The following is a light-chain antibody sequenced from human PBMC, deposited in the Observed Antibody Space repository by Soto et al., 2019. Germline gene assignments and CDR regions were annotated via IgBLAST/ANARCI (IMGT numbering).Light chain of an antibody. V-gene: IGKV3-11*01. CDR3: HQSRDGHSRT. CDR1: QSLSSY. Sequence: EIGLTQSPATLTLSPGERATLSCRGSQSLSSYLGWSQQKPGQAPMLFLYDASYSATRIPARFSGRVSATDFTLSISPLEPDAFAVYYCHQSRDGHSRTVRRGPTVD. J-gene: IGKJ3*01. CDR2: DAS.